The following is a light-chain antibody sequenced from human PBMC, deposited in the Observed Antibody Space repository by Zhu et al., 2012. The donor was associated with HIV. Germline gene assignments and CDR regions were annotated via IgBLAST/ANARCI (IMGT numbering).Light chain of an antibody. CDR2: EAS. Sequence: IRMTQSPSPLSASTGDRVTITCRASQDISTYLAWYQQKPGKAPNLLIYEASTLQGGVPPRFSGSGSGTDFNLTIGCLQSEDFATYFCQQYYSYRPWTFGQGTKVEIK. CDR1: QDISTY. J-gene: IGKJ1*01. CDR3: QQYYSYRPWT. V-gene: IGKV1-8*01.